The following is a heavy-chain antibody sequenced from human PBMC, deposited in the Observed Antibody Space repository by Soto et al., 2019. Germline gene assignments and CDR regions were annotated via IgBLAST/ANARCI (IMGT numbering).Heavy chain of an antibody. CDR3: ARRGSSSSFFYDS. Sequence: EVQLVQSGAEVKKPGESLRISCQGSGYSFTSSWISWVRQMPGEGLEWMGRIDPSDSYTNYSPSFQGRVTISADKSISTAYLQWSSLKASDTAMYYCARRGSSSSFFYDSWGQGTLVTVSS. V-gene: IGHV5-10-1*03. J-gene: IGHJ4*02. CDR2: IDPSDSYT. D-gene: IGHD6-6*01. CDR1: GYSFTSSW.